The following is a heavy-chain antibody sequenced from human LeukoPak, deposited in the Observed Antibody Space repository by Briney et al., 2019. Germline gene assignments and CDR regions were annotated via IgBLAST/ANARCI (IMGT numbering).Heavy chain of an antibody. J-gene: IGHJ5*02. Sequence: QTGGSLRLSCAASGFTFSTYDMHWVRQAPGKGLEYVSVISANGGSTYYANSVKGRFTISRDNSNNTLYLQMGSLRAEDTAVYYCARDVRARSWFDPWGQGTLVTVSS. D-gene: IGHD2/OR15-2a*01. V-gene: IGHV3-64*01. CDR2: ISANGGST. CDR1: GFTFSTYD. CDR3: ARDVRARSWFDP.